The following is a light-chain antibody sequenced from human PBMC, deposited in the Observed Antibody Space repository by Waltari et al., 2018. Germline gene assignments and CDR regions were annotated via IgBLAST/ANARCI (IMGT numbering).Light chain of an antibody. V-gene: IGLV3-25*03. CDR3: QSADSSGTSVL. CDR1: ALTKQY. Sequence: SYELTQPHSVSVSPGQTARIDCSGAALTKQYTYWYQQKPGQAPVLLIYKDTERPSGIPERFSGSSSGTTVTLTISGVQAEDEADYYCQSADSSGTSVLFAGGTKLTVL. J-gene: IGLJ3*02. CDR2: KDT.